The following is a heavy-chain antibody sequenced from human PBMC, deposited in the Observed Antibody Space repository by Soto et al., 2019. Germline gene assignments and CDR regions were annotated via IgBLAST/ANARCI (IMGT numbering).Heavy chain of an antibody. D-gene: IGHD3-16*01. Sequence: PSETLSLTCSVSGGSLSNYFWTWIRQPAGKGLEWIGRVFSGGSTNLNPSPKSRVSMSVDTSKKELSLRLTSVTAADTAMYFCARERGGGFDYWGLGILVTVSS. CDR3: ARERGGGFDY. V-gene: IGHV4-4*07. J-gene: IGHJ4*02. CDR1: GGSLSNYF. CDR2: VFSGGST.